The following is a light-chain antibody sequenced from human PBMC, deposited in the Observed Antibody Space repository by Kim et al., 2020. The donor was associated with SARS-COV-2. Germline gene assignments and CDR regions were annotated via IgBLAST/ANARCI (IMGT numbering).Light chain of an antibody. CDR3: QAWDTSTYV. Sequence: SVSPGQTASIPCSGDKLGHKYVCWYQQKPGQSPVLVIYQDTKRPSEIPERFSGSNSGNTATLTISGTQAMDEADYYCQAWDTSTYVFGTGTKVTVL. CDR2: QDT. CDR1: KLGHKY. V-gene: IGLV3-1*01. J-gene: IGLJ1*01.